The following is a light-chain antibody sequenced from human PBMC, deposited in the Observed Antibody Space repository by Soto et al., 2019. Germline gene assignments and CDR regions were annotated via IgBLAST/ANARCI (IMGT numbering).Light chain of an antibody. CDR3: CSYAGSNTLV. J-gene: IGLJ3*02. V-gene: IGLV2-11*01. Sequence: QSALTQPRSVSGSPGQSVTISCTVTSSDVGGYNYVTWYQHHAGKAPKLRIYDVSKRPSGVPDRFSGSRSGNTASLTISGLQTEDEAEYFCCSYAGSNTLVCGGGTKLTVL. CDR1: SSDVGGYNY. CDR2: DVS.